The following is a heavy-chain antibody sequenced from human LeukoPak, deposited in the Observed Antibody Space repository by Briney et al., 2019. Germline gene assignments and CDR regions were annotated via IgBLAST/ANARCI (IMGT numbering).Heavy chain of an antibody. Sequence: PSETLSLTCTVSGGSISSSSYYWGWIRQPPGKGLERIGSIYYSGSTYYNPSLKSRVTISVDTSKNQFSLKLSSVTAADTAVYYCARDLSSGSISSPAWVDAFDIWGQGTMVPVSS. CDR2: IYYSGST. V-gene: IGHV4-39*07. CDR1: GGSISSSSYY. D-gene: IGHD6-19*01. CDR3: ARDLSSGSISSPAWVDAFDI. J-gene: IGHJ3*02.